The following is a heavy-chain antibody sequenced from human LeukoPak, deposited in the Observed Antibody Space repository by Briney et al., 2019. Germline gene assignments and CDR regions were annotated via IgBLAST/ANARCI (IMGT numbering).Heavy chain of an antibody. CDR2: INHSGST. CDR3: ARDRGSLGGFDY. V-gene: IGHV4-34*01. D-gene: IGHD3-16*01. CDR1: GGSFSNYY. Sequence: PSETLSLTCAVYGGSFSNYYWSWIRQPPGKGLEWIGEINHSGSTNYNPSLKSRVTISVDTSKNQFSLNLRSVTAADTAVYYCARDRGSLGGFDYWGQGTLVTVSS. J-gene: IGHJ4*02.